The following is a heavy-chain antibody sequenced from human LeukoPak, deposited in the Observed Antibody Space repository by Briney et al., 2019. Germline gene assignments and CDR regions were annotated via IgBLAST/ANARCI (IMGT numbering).Heavy chain of an antibody. CDR1: GYTFTSYA. CDR3: ARGGYSSSWPNLYYYYYYMDV. Sequence: ASVKVSCKASGYTFTSYAINWVRQAPGQGLEWMGWTSTSNGNTNYAQNLQGRVTMTTDTSTSTAYMYLRSLRSDDTAVYYCARGGYSSSWPNLYYYYYYMDVWGKGTTVTVSS. V-gene: IGHV1-18*01. J-gene: IGHJ6*03. CDR2: TSTSNGNT. D-gene: IGHD6-13*01.